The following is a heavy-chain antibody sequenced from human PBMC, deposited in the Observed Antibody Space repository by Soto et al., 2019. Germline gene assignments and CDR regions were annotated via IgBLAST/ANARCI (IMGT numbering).Heavy chain of an antibody. CDR2: MNPNSGNT. V-gene: IGHV1-8*01. CDR3: PTSVEWLASFDY. Sequence: GASVKVSCKAAGYAFTSYDINGVRQATGQGLEWMGWMNPNSGNTGNARKFQGRITMTRNTSISTAYMELSSLRSAATAVYYCPTSVEWLASFDYRG. D-gene: IGHD6-19*01. J-gene: IGHJ4*01. CDR1: GYAFTSYD.